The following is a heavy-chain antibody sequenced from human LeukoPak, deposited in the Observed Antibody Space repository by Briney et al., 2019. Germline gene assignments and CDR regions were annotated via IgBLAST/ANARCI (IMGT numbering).Heavy chain of an antibody. D-gene: IGHD3-10*01. CDR1: GFAFTTSS. CDR3: AREIYGSGSYPDY. Sequence: SLRLSCAASGFAFTTSSMHWVRQAPGQGLEWVTRIWPDGSHTIYIDSVRGRFTITRDTSRNTVYLQMNGLRADDTAVYYCAREIYGSGSYPDYWSQGTLVTVSS. CDR2: IWPDGSHT. V-gene: IGHV3-33*01. J-gene: IGHJ4*02.